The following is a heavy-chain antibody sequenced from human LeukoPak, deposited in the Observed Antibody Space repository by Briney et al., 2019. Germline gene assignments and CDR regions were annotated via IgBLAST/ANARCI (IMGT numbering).Heavy chain of an antibody. CDR1: GLTFSSYW. J-gene: IGHJ5*02. CDR3: AKFTRGYCSGGSCSNWFDP. D-gene: IGHD2-15*01. CDR2: IKQDGSEK. Sequence: GGSLRLSCEVSGLTFSSYWMSWVRQAPGKGLEWVANIKQDGSEKYYVDSVKGRFTISRDNAKDSVYLQMNSLRGEDTAVYYCAKFTRGYCSGGSCSNWFDPWGQGTLVTDSS. V-gene: IGHV3-7*01.